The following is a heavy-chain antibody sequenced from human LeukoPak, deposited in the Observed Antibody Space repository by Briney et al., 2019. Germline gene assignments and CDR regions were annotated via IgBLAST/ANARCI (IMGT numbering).Heavy chain of an antibody. CDR2: ISGSGGST. V-gene: IGHV3-23*01. J-gene: IGHJ6*04. CDR3: ARDLFLFRYQLPPGV. Sequence: GGSLRLSCAASGFTFSSYAMSWVRQAPGKGLEWVSAISGSGGSTYYADSVKGRFTISRDNSKNTLYLQMNSLRAEDTAVYYCARDLFLFRYQLPPGVWGKGTTVTVSS. CDR1: GFTFSSYA. D-gene: IGHD2-2*01.